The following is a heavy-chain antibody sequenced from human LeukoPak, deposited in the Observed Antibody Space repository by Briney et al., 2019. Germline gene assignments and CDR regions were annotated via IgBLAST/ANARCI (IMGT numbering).Heavy chain of an antibody. Sequence: GGSLRLSCAASGFTFSSYGMHWVRQAPGKGLEWVAVISYDGSNKYYADSVKGRFTISRDNSKNALYLQMNSLRAEDTAVYYCAKDVAGGSYYPLDYWGQGTLVTVSS. CDR1: GFTFSSYG. V-gene: IGHV3-30*18. D-gene: IGHD1-26*01. J-gene: IGHJ4*02. CDR3: AKDVAGGSYYPLDY. CDR2: ISYDGSNK.